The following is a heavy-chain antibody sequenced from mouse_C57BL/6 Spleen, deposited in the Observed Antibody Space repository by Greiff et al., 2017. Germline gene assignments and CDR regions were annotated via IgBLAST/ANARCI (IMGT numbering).Heavy chain of an antibody. D-gene: IGHD1-1*01. CDR1: GFSLTSYG. J-gene: IGHJ4*01. V-gene: IGHV2-2*01. CDR3: ARNDYYGSSYDYAMDY. Sequence: VQRVESGPGLVQPSQSLSITCTVSGFSLTSYGVHWVRQSPGKGLEWLGVIWSGGSTDYNAAFISRLSISKDNSKSQVFFKMNSLQADDTAIYYCARNDYYGSSYDYAMDYWGQGTSVTVSS. CDR2: IWSGGST.